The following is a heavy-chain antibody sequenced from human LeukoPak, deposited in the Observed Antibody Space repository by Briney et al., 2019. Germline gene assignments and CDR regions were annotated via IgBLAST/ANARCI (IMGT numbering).Heavy chain of an antibody. V-gene: IGHV1-8*01. D-gene: IGHD6-19*01. Sequence: GASVKVSCKASGYTFNPCDINWVRQATGQGREWMGWMKTNSGNTGYGQSFQGRITMTRDISISTAYMELSNLTSEDTAIYVCTRGSSGRRDNWGQGTLVTVSA. CDR2: MKTNSGNT. J-gene: IGHJ4*02. CDR1: GYTFNPCD. CDR3: TRGSSGRRDN.